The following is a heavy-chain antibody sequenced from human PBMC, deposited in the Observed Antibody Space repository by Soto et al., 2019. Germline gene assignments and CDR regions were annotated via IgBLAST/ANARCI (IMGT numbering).Heavy chain of an antibody. D-gene: IGHD1-1*01. CDR2: INHIGST. J-gene: IGHJ5*02. CDR3: ARRTTLAKRFDP. V-gene: IGHV4-34*01. Sequence: QVQLQQWGAGLLKPSETLSLTCAVYGGPFSSYYWNWIRQPPGKGLEWIGEINHIGSTNYNPSLKRRVTISLDTSKNQFSLKLSSVTAADTAVYYCARRTTLAKRFDPWGQGTLVTVSS. CDR1: GGPFSSYY.